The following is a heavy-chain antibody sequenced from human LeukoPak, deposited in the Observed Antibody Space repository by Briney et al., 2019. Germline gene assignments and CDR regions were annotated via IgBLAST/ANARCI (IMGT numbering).Heavy chain of an antibody. J-gene: IGHJ4*02. D-gene: IGHD6-19*01. Sequence: PGGSLRLSCAASGFTFSSYAMSWVRQAPGKGLEWVSAISGSGGSTYYADSVKGRFTISRDNSKNTPYLQMNSLRAEDTAVYYCAKDQQWLPEGDYWSQGTLVTVSS. CDR3: AKDQQWLPEGDY. CDR2: ISGSGGST. V-gene: IGHV3-23*01. CDR1: GFTFSSYA.